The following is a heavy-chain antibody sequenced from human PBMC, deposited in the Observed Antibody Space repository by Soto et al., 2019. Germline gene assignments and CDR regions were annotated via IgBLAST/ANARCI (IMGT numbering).Heavy chain of an antibody. D-gene: IGHD6-13*01. V-gene: IGHV2-26*01. CDR2: LFSNDEK. Sequence: QVTLKESGPVLVKPTETLTLTCTVSGFSLKNARVGMTGIRQPPGKALEWLAVLFSNDEKSYSTSLKSRLTISKDPSISQVVITMSNLDPRDTGTYFCARTSQQLHYYAMEVWGQGTTVTGSS. CDR3: ARTSQQLHYYAMEV. J-gene: IGHJ6*02. CDR1: GFSLKNARVG.